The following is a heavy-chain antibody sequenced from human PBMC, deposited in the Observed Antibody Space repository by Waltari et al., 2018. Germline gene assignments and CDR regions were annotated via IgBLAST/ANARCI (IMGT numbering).Heavy chain of an antibody. V-gene: IGHV4-34*01. CDR3: ARGGYSSSSGLVAYNFDY. J-gene: IGHJ4*02. CDR1: GGSFSGYY. D-gene: IGHD6-6*01. Sequence: QVQLQQWGAGLLKPSETLSLTCAVYGGSFSGYYWSWIRQPPGRGLEWIGEINHSGSTHSNPSRKSRVTISVDTSKNQFSLKLSSVTAADTAVYYCARGGYSSSSGLVAYNFDYWGQGTLVTVSS. CDR2: INHSGST.